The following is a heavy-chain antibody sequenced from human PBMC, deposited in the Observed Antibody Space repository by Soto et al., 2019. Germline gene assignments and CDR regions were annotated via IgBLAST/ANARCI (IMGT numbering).Heavy chain of an antibody. J-gene: IGHJ6*03. V-gene: IGHV3-21*01. Sequence: GGSLRLSCAASGFTFSSYSMNWVRQAPGKGLEWVSSISSSSSYIYYADSVKGRFTIPRDNAKNSLYLQMNSLRAEDTAVYYCASSPRNVVVPAAIRYYYMDVWGKGTTVTVSS. CDR1: GFTFSSYS. CDR3: ASSPRNVVVPAAIRYYYMDV. D-gene: IGHD2-2*01. CDR2: ISSSSSYI.